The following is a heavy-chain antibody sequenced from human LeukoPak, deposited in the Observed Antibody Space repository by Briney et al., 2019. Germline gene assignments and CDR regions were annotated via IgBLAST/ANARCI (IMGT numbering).Heavy chain of an antibody. CDR2: INPSGGST. CDR1: GYTFTSYY. CDR3: ARAGPMVYAIWGWFDP. D-gene: IGHD2-8*01. Sequence: ASVKVSCKASGYTFTSYYMHWVRQAPGQGLEWMGIINPSGGSTSYAQKFQGRVTMTRDTSTSTVYMELSSLRSEDTAVYYCARAGPMVYAIWGWFDPWGQGPLVTVSS. J-gene: IGHJ5*02. V-gene: IGHV1-46*01.